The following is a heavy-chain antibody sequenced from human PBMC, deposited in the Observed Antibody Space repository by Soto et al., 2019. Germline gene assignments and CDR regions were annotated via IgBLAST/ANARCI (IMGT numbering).Heavy chain of an antibody. CDR3: ARMGDVPYYYYGLDV. J-gene: IGHJ6*02. V-gene: IGHV1-18*01. CDR2: ISGYNANT. CDR1: GYSFTRYG. D-gene: IGHD3-16*01. Sequence: QVQLVQSGAEVKKPGASVKVSCKASGYSFTRYGISWVRQAPGQGLEWMGWISGYNANTNYPENPQCSITXXTDTSTSTAYMEVRNLISDDTAVYYCARMGDVPYYYYGLDVWGQGTTVTVSS.